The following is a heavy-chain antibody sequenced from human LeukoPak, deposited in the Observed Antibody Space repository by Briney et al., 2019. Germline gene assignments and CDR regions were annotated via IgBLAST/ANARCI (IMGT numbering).Heavy chain of an antibody. J-gene: IGHJ4*02. V-gene: IGHV4-39*01. CDR2: IDYSGSA. CDR1: GFTFSSYA. CDR3: ARLPMTGNGGRGFLDY. D-gene: IGHD1-1*01. Sequence: GSLRLSCAASGFTFSSYAMSWIRQPPGKGLEWIGSIDYSGSAYYNPSLKTRITISVDTSNNQFSLRLTSVTAADMAVYYCARLPMTGNGGRGFLDYWGQGTLVTVSS.